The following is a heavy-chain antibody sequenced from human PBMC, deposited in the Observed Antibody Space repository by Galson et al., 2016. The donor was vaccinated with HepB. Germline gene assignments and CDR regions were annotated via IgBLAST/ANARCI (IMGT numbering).Heavy chain of an antibody. CDR1: GFTFDDYG. CDR3: ARGLVCSGMDV. V-gene: IGHV3-20*01. Sequence: SLRLSCAASGFTFDDYGMTWVRQAPGKGLEWVSGINWSGDSTAYADSVKGRFTISRDDAKNSLYLQMSSLRAEDTALYQCARGLVCSGMDVWGQGTTVTVSS. CDR2: INWSGDST. D-gene: IGHD3-10*02. J-gene: IGHJ6*02.